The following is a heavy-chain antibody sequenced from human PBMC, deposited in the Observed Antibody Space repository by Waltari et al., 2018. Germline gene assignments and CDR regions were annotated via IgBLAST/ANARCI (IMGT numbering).Heavy chain of an antibody. CDR2: ISYHGST. D-gene: IGHD3-10*01. V-gene: IGHV4-61*01. CDR1: GGSVTSGRYY. Sequence: VQLQQSGPGLVNPSETLSLTCTVPGGSVTSGRYYWSWVRQPPGKGLEWIGYISYHGSTNYKASLKSRLAISVDTSKNQFSLRLNSVTAADTAVYYCARDSPYQLYERFGMDVWGQGTAVTVS. J-gene: IGHJ6*02. CDR3: ARDSPYQLYERFGMDV.